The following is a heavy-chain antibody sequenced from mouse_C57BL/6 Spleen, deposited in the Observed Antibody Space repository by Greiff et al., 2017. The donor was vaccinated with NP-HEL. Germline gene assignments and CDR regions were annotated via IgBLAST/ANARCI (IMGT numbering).Heavy chain of an antibody. D-gene: IGHD1-1*01. CDR2: IDPNSGGT. CDR1: GYTFTSYW. CDR3: ARRYYGSSYNYYAMDY. Sequence: VKLQQPGAELVKPGASVKLSCKASGYTFTSYWMHWVKQRPGRGLEWIGRIDPNSGGTKYNEKFKSKATLTVDKPSSTAYMQLSSLTSEDSAVYYCARRYYGSSYNYYAMDYWGQGTSVTVSS. V-gene: IGHV1-72*01. J-gene: IGHJ4*01.